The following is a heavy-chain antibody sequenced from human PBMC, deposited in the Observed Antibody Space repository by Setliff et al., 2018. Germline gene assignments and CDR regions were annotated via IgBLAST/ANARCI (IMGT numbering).Heavy chain of an antibody. CDR3: ARDPQKTGDGKHAFDI. D-gene: IGHD7-27*01. V-gene: IGHV1-2*02. Sequence: EASVKVSCKASGYTFTGYYMHWVRQAPGQGLEWMGWINPNSGGTNYAQKFQGRVTMTRDTSISTAYMELSRLRSDDTAVYYCARDPQKTGDGKHAFDIWGQGTMVTVSS. CDR1: GYTFTGYY. CDR2: INPNSGGT. J-gene: IGHJ3*02.